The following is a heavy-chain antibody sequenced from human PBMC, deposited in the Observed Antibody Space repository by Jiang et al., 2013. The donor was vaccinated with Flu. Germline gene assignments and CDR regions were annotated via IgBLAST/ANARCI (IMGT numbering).Heavy chain of an antibody. D-gene: IGHD3-22*01. CDR1: GFTFTMHA. Sequence: KVSCKASGFTFTMHAMHWVRQAPGQRLEWMGWINAGNGNTKYSQKFQGRVTITRDTSASTAYMELSSLRSEDTAVYYCARGGYYDSSGYGPAFDIWGQGTMVTVSS. CDR3: ARGGYYDSSGYGPAFDI. V-gene: IGHV1-3*01. J-gene: IGHJ3*02. CDR2: INAGNGNT.